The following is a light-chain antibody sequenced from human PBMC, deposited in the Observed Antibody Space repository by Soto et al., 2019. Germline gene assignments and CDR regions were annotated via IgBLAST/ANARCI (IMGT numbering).Light chain of an antibody. J-gene: IGLJ2*01. V-gene: IGLV1-40*01. CDR2: GNS. CDR1: SCNIGAGYD. Sequence: QSVLTQPPSVSGAPGQTVTISCTGSSCNIGAGYDVHWYQQLPGTAPKLLIYGNSNRPSGVPERFSGSKSGTSASLAITGLRAQDEADDYCQSYDSSLSGYLVFGGGTKLTVL. CDR3: QSYDSSLSGYLV.